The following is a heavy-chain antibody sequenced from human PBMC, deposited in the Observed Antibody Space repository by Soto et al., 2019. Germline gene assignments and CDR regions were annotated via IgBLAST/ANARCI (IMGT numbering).Heavy chain of an antibody. J-gene: IGHJ4*02. CDR1: GYSISSGFF. V-gene: IGHV4-38-2*01. Sequence: ETLSLTCAVSGYSISSGFFWGWIRQSPGGGLEWIGSIFHSGISYYNPSLKSRVTMSVDTSKNHFSLKLTSVTAADTAVYYCARTDYFDYWGPGTLVTVSS. CDR3: ARTDYFDY. CDR2: IFHSGIS.